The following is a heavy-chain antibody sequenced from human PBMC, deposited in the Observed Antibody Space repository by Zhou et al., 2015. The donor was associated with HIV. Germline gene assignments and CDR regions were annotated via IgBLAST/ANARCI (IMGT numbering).Heavy chain of an antibody. Sequence: QVQLVQSGAEVKKPGSSVKVSCKASGGTFSSYAISWVRQAPGQGLEWMGGIIPIFGTANYAQKFQGRVTITADESTSTAYMELSSLRSEDTAVYYCARDAHSYDSSGHTLRYFDYWGQGTLVTVSS. J-gene: IGHJ4*02. CDR1: GGTFSSYA. CDR2: IIPIFGTA. D-gene: IGHD3-22*01. V-gene: IGHV1-69*01. CDR3: ARDAHSYDSSGHTLRYFDY.